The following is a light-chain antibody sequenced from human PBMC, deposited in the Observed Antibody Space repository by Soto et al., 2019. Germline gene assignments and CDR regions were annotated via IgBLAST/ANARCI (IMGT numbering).Light chain of an antibody. V-gene: IGLV2-14*01. CDR3: SSYTRNSTSYV. CDR2: DVT. CDR1: SSDVGAYNY. Sequence: QSALTQPASVSGSPGQSIIISCTGTSSDVGAYNYVSWYQQYPGKAPQLMIYDVTNRPSGISNRFSGSKSGNTASLTISGLQAEDEADYYCSSYTRNSTSYVFGTGTKLTVL. J-gene: IGLJ1*01.